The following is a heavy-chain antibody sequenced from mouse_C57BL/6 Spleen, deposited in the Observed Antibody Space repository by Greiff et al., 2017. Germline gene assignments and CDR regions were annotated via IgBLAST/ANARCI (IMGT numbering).Heavy chain of an antibody. CDR3: AIDYDYDEGLYAMDY. CDR2: IHPSDSDT. J-gene: IGHJ4*01. CDR1: GSTFTSYW. D-gene: IGHD2-4*01. Sequence: QVQLQQPGAELVKPGASVKVSCKASGSTFTSYWMHWVKQRPGQGLEWIGRIHPSDSDTNYNQKFKGKATLTVDKSSSTAYMQLSSLTSEDSAVYYCAIDYDYDEGLYAMDYWGQGTSVTVSS. V-gene: IGHV1-74*01.